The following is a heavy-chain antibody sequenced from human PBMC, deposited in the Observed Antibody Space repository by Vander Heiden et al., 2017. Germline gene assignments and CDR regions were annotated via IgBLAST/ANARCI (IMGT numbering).Heavy chain of an antibody. J-gene: IGHJ6*02. CDR3: ASSSGWYYYYGMDV. Sequence: VQLQQSGAGLLTPSETLSLTCAVYGGSFSGYYWSWIRQLPGKGLEWISEINHSGSTKYNPSLKSRVTTSVATTKNQFSLKLRSVTAADTAVYYCASSSGWYYYYGMDVWGQGTPVTVSS. D-gene: IGHD6-19*01. CDR2: INHSGST. V-gene: IGHV4-34*01. CDR1: GGSFSGYY.